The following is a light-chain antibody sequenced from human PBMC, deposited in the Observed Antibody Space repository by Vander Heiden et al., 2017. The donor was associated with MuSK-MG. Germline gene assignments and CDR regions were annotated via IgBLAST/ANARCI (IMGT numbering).Light chain of an antibody. CDR2: DVS. CDR1: SSDFGGYNY. J-gene: IGLJ3*02. Sequence: QSALTQPASVSGSPGQSITISCTGTSSDFGGYNYVSWYQQHPGKALKLMIYDVSNRPSGCYNRFSGSKYGNTASLTISGRQAEDEADYYCSSYTSSSTWVFGGGTKLTVL. V-gene: IGLV2-14*01. CDR3: SSYTSSSTWV.